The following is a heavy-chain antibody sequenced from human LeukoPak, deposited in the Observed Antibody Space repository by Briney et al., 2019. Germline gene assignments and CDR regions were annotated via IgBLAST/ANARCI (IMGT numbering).Heavy chain of an antibody. CDR1: GFTFSSYW. J-gene: IGHJ3*02. CDR3: ARVSDNGGNSAFRASDI. D-gene: IGHD4-23*01. Sequence: GGSLRLSCAASGFTFSSYWMSWVRQAPGKGLEWVANIKQDGSEKNYVDSVKGRITISRDSANNSLYLQMNSLRAEDTAVYYCARVSDNGGNSAFRASDIWGQGTMVTVSS. CDR2: IKQDGSEK. V-gene: IGHV3-7*05.